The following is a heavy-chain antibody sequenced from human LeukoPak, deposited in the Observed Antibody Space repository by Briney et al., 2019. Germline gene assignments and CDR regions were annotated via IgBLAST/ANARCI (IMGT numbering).Heavy chain of an antibody. D-gene: IGHD6-13*01. CDR3: ARGYSSSWLGYFDY. CDR2: VSSDGSIK. J-gene: IGHJ4*02. CDR1: GFTFSSYG. V-gene: IGHV3-30*03. Sequence: GGSLRLSCAASGFTFSSYGIHWVRQAPGKGLEWVAVVSSDGSIKYYADSVKGRFTISRDTSKNTVYLQMDSLGAEDTAFYYCARGYSSSWLGYFDYWGQGTLVTVSS.